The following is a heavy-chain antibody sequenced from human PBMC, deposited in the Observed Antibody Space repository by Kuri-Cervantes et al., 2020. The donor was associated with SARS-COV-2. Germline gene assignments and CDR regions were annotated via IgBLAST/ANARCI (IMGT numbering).Heavy chain of an antibody. D-gene: IGHD3-3*01. CDR3: AREGRTVSGVVTTYHYYKDV. J-gene: IGHJ6*03. CDR1: GFTFENHW. Sequence: GGSLRLSCEASGFTFENHWMSWVRQAPGKGLEWVASIKYDGSGRYYGDSVLGRLTIPRDNARKLVYLQMNSLSADDTAVYYCAREGRTVSGVVTTYHYYKDVCGKGTITVSS. V-gene: IGHV3-7*01. CDR2: IKYDGSGR.